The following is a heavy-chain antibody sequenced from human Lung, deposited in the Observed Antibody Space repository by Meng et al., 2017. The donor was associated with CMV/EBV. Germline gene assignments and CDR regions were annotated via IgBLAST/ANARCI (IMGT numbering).Heavy chain of an antibody. Sequence: AXVXVSXXASGYTFTGYYIHWVRQAPGQGLEWMGSINPNSGGTKYAQKFQGRVTLTRDTSISTVYMELSRLKTDDTAVYYCARRQWDLRNALDIWGQGTEVXVSS. CDR3: ARRQWDLRNALDI. J-gene: IGHJ3*02. CDR2: INPNSGGT. V-gene: IGHV1-2*02. D-gene: IGHD1-26*01. CDR1: GYTFTGYY.